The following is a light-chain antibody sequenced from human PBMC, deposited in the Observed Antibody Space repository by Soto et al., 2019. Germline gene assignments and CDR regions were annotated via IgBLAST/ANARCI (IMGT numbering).Light chain of an antibody. Sequence: EIVMTQSPATLSVSPGERGTLSCRASQSIGRAIAWYQHKPGQAPRLLIFDASQRATGIPARFRGSGSGTDFTLSISSLEPEDFAVYYCQQRTDRPPWTFGQVTKVDIK. V-gene: IGKV3-11*01. J-gene: IGKJ1*01. CDR2: DAS. CDR1: QSIGRA. CDR3: QQRTDRPPWT.